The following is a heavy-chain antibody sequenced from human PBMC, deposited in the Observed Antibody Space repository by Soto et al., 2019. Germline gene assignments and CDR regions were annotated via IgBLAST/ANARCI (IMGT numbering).Heavy chain of an antibody. CDR1: GYSFTSYG. D-gene: IGHD1-26*01. J-gene: IGHJ4*02. CDR3: ARDLDSGSYYFDY. CDR2: ISAYTGKT. V-gene: IGHV1-18*04. Sequence: PGEALKISCKGSGYSFTSYGISWVRQAPGQGLEWMGWISAYTGKTNYAQKLQGRVTMTTDTSTSTAYMEVRSLRSDDTAVYYCARDLDSGSYYFDYWGQGTLVSVSS.